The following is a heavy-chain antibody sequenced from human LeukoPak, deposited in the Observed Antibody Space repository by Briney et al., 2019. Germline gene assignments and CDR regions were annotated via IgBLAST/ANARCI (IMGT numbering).Heavy chain of an antibody. Sequence: GGSLRLSCAASGFTFSSYAMHWVRQAPGKGLEWVAVISYDGSNKYYADSVKGRFTISRDNSKNTLYLQMNSLRAEDTAVYYCARDAPLPAMVSYYGMDVWGQGTTLTVSS. CDR2: ISYDGSNK. J-gene: IGHJ6*02. CDR1: GFTFSSYA. CDR3: ARDAPLPAMVSYYGMDV. V-gene: IGHV3-30-3*01. D-gene: IGHD5-18*01.